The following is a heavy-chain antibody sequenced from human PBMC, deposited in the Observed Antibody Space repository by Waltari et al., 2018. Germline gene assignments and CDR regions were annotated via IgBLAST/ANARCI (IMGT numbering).Heavy chain of an antibody. J-gene: IGHJ4*02. Sequence: EVQLVESGGGLVQPGGSLRLSCVASGFTFRNYEVNWVRQAPWKGLGWVAYISSDGGAIYYADSVKGRFTISRDNAKSSLYLHMSSLRAEDTAVYYCARATYYYSGGYWDYWGQGTLVTVSS. V-gene: IGHV3-48*03. CDR2: ISSDGGAI. CDR1: GFTFRNYE. CDR3: ARATYYYSGGYWDY. D-gene: IGHD3-22*01.